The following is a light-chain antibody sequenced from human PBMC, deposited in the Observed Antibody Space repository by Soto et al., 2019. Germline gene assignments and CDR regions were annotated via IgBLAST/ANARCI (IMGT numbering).Light chain of an antibody. Sequence: EIVLTQSPGTLSLSPGERATLSCRASQSVYSSYLAWYQQKPGQAPRLLIYAASRRATGIPDRFSGSGSGTDLTLTISRLEPEDSAVYYCQQYGRSPRVLFTFGPGTKVDIK. J-gene: IGKJ3*01. CDR3: QQYGRSPRVLFT. CDR1: QSVYSSY. V-gene: IGKV3-20*01. CDR2: AAS.